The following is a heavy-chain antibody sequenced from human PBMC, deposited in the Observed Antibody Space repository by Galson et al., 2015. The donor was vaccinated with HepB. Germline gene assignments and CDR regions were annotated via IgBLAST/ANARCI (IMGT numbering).Heavy chain of an antibody. V-gene: IGHV1-24*01. Sequence: SVKVSCKVSGYTLTELSMHWVRQAPGKGLEWMGGFDPEDGETIYAQKFQGRVTMTEDTSTDTAYMELSSLRSEDTAVYYCAIQDLRSGWYPRPVDYWGQGTLVTVSS. CDR1: GYTLTELS. D-gene: IGHD6-19*01. CDR3: AIQDLRSGWYPRPVDY. CDR2: FDPEDGET. J-gene: IGHJ4*02.